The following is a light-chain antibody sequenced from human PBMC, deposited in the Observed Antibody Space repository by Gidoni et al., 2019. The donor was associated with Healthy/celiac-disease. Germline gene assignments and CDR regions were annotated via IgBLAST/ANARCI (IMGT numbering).Light chain of an antibody. J-gene: IGKJ1*01. CDR2: DAS. CDR1: QSISIW. CDR3: QQYNSYHRS. Sequence: DIQMTQSPSTLSASVGDRVTITCRASQSISIWLAWYQQKPGKDPKLLIYDASSLVSGVPSRFSGSGSGTEFTLTISSLQPDDFATYYCQQYNSYHRSFGQGTKVEIK. V-gene: IGKV1-5*01.